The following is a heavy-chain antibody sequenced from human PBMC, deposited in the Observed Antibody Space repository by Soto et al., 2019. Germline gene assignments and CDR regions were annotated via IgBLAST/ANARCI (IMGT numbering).Heavy chain of an antibody. CDR2: ISYDGSNK. J-gene: IGHJ6*01. Sequence: PGGTLRLSCAASGFTCGSYAIPCVRQAPDKRLEWVAVISYDGSNKYYADSVKGRFTISRDNSKNTLYLQMNSLRAEDTAVYYFARVRDQLLFHHYYGMXG. CDR1: GFTCGSYA. D-gene: IGHD2-2*01. V-gene: IGHV3-30-3*01. CDR3: ARVRDQLLFHHYYGMXG.